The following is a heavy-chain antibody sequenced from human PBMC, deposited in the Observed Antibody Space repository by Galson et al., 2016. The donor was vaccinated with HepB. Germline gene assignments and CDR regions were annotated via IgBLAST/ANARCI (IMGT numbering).Heavy chain of an antibody. J-gene: IGHJ4*02. CDR2: IHYSGRS. CDR3: ARGFDSSGQLDF. D-gene: IGHD6-19*01. Sequence: TLSLTCTVSGGSISSGDYYWNWIRQPPGKGLEWIGYIHYSGRSYSTPSLKSRLTMSVDTSKNQFSLNLSSVTAADTAVYYCARGFDSSGQLDFWGQGTLVTVSS. CDR1: GGSISSGDYY. V-gene: IGHV4-30-4*01.